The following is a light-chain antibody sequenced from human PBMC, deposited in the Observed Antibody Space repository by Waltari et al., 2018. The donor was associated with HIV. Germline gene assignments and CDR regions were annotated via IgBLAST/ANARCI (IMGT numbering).Light chain of an antibody. V-gene: IGKV1-16*02. CDR3: QQYSSYPLT. CDR1: QGINQY. CDR2: GAS. Sequence: DIQMTQSPSSMSASVGDRVTITCRASQGINQYLAWFQHKSGKAPKSLIYGASSLQAGVPSKFNGSGSGTVFTLTINSLQPEDIATYYCQQYSSYPLTFGGGTTVEIK. J-gene: IGKJ4*01.